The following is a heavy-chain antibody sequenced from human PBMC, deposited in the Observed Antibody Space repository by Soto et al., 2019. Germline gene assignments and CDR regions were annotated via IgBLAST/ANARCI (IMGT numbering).Heavy chain of an antibody. V-gene: IGHV3-30*18. D-gene: IGHD1-26*01. CDR1: GFTFSSYG. CDR3: AKGIVGQNYYYYGMDV. CDR2: ISYDGSNK. J-gene: IGHJ6*02. Sequence: PGGSLRLSCAASGFTFSSYGMHWVRQAPGKGLEWVAVISYDGSNKYYADSVKGRFTISRDNSKNTLYLQMNSLRAEDTAVYYCAKGIVGQNYYYYGMDVWGQGTTVTVSS.